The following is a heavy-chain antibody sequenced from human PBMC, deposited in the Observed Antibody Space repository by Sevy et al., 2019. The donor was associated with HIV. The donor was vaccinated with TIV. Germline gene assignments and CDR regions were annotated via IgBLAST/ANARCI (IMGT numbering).Heavy chain of an antibody. V-gene: IGHV3-33*01. Sequence: GGSLRLSCAASGFTFSSYGMHWVRQAPGKGLDWVALIWYDGTNKYYADSVKGRFTISRDNSKNTLYLQMNSLRAEVTAVDYCARGKPSRFTVVRGDLDIWGQGTMVTVSS. CDR2: IWYDGTNK. CDR3: ARGKPSRFTVVRGDLDI. J-gene: IGHJ3*02. CDR1: GFTFSSYG. D-gene: IGHD3-10*01.